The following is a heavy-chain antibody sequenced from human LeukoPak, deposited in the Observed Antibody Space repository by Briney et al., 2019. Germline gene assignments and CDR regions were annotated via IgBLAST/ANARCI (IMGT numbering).Heavy chain of an antibody. J-gene: IGHJ4*02. CDR2: IKSKTDGGTT. V-gene: IGHV3-15*01. Sequence: GGSLRLSCAASGFTFSNAWMSWVRQAPGKGLEWVGRIKSKTDGGTTDYAAPVKGRFTISRDDSKNTLYLQMNSLRAEDTAVYYCARERYYDSSGYWFNRGDFDYWGQGTLVTVSS. D-gene: IGHD3-22*01. CDR1: GFTFSNAW. CDR3: ARERYYDSSGYWFNRGDFDY.